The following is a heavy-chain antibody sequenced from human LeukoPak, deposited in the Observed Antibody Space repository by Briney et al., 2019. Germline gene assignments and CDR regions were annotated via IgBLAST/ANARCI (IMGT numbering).Heavy chain of an antibody. D-gene: IGHD3-10*01. CDR2: IKYDGSET. Sequence: GGSLRLSCAASGLTFSSYWMTWVRQAPGEGLEWVATIKYDGSETYYVDSVRGRFSISRDNSKNTLYLQMNSLRAEDTAVYYCAKDAGSGSYTNWFDPWGQGTLVTVSS. CDR1: GLTFSSYW. V-gene: IGHV3-7*01. J-gene: IGHJ5*02. CDR3: AKDAGSGSYTNWFDP.